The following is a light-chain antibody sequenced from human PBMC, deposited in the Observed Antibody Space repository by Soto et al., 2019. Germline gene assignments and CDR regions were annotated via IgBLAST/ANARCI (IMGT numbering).Light chain of an antibody. V-gene: IGLV2-14*02. Sequence: QSALTQPASVSGSPGQSITISCTGTSSNVGSFNLVSWYQHHPGKAPKLMIYEVSNRPSGVSDRFSGSKSGDTASLTIAGLQAEDEADYYCSSYTTIGTVVFGGGTKLTVL. CDR1: SSNVGSFNL. J-gene: IGLJ2*01. CDR3: SSYTTIGTVV. CDR2: EVS.